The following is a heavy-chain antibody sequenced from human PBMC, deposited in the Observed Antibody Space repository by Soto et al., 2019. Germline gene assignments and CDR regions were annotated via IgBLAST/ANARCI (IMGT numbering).Heavy chain of an antibody. D-gene: IGHD1-7*01. J-gene: IGHJ5*01. CDR1: GFTFNTYG. CDR2: ILGTGDRV. CDR3: AKYFNTGTSYTYDS. Sequence: GGSLRLSCATSGFTFNTYGMAWVRQAPGKGLAWVSAILGTGDRVSYVDSVKGRFTISRDNSKNTLYLQMNSLRADDTAIYYCAKYFNTGTSYTYDSWGHGTLVTVSS. V-gene: IGHV3-23*01.